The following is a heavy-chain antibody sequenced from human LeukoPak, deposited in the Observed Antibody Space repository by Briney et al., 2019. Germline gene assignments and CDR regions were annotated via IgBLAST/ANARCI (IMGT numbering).Heavy chain of an antibody. V-gene: IGHV1-2*02. CDR1: GYTFTGSY. Sequence: ASVKVSCKASGYTFTGSYMHWVRQAPGQGLEWMGWINPDSGGTDSAQKFRGRLTMPRDTSISTGYMDLRGLTSDDAAVYYCARAPFCGVDCPPTIDYWGQGTLVTVSS. CDR3: ARAPFCGVDCPPTIDY. CDR2: INPDSGGT. J-gene: IGHJ4*02. D-gene: IGHD2-21*02.